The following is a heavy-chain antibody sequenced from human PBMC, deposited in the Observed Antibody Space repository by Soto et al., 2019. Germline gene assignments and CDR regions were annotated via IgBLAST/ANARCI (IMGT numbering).Heavy chain of an antibody. CDR2: IYYSGST. CDR3: ARASSSWFLFDY. J-gene: IGHJ4*02. Sequence: NPSETLSLTCTVSGGSISSYYWSWIRQPPGKGLEWIGYIYYSGSTNYNPSLKSRVTISVDTSKNQFSLKLSSVTAADTAVYYCARASSSWFLFDYWGQGTLVTVSS. V-gene: IGHV4-59*01. D-gene: IGHD6-13*01. CDR1: GGSISSYY.